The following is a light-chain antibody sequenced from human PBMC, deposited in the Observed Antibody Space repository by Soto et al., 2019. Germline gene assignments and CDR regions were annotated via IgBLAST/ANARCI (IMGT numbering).Light chain of an antibody. Sequence: DIQMTQSPSTLSGSVGERVTITCRASQTISSWLAWYQQKPGKAPKLLIYKASTLKSGVPSRFRGSGSGTEFTLTISSLQPDDFATYYCQHYNSYRWTFGQGTKVDIK. CDR3: QHYNSYRWT. J-gene: IGKJ1*01. V-gene: IGKV1-5*03. CDR2: KAS. CDR1: QTISSW.